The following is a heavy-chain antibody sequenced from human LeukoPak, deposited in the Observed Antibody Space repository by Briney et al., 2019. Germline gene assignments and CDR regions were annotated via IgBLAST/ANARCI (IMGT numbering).Heavy chain of an antibody. CDR2: ISSSSSSSTSYK. J-gene: IGHJ4*02. CDR3: ARSHQLSY. V-gene: IGHV3-11*06. CDR1: RFTSSDYN. D-gene: IGHD1-1*01. Sequence: GGSPRLSCVASRFTSSDYNTRWICHSPGERLGRGSYISSSSSSSTSYKNYADSVRGRFTISRDTAKNSLYLQMNSLRAEDTGVYYCARSHQLSYWGQGTLVTVSS.